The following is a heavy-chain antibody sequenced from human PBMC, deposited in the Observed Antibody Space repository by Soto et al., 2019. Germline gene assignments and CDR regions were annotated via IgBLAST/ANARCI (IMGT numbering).Heavy chain of an antibody. Sequence: ESGGGVVQPGRSLRLSCAASGFTFSSYGMHWVRQAPGKGLEWVAVISYDGSNKYYADSVKGRFTISRDNSKNTLYLQMNSLRVEDTAVYYCAKIMTKYNWNQGVDYWGQGTLVTVSS. CDR2: ISYDGSNK. V-gene: IGHV3-30*18. CDR1: GFTFSSYG. D-gene: IGHD1-20*01. CDR3: AKIMTKYNWNQGVDY. J-gene: IGHJ4*02.